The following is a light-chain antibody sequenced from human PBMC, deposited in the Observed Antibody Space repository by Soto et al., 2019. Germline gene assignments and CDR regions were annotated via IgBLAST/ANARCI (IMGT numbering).Light chain of an antibody. Sequence: VMTQSPATLSVSPGERATLSCRASESVSNNYLAWYQQKPGQAPRLLIYGASNRATGIPDRFSGSGSGTDFTLTISRLEPEDFAVYYCQQYGSSGTFGQGTKVDIK. J-gene: IGKJ1*01. CDR2: GAS. CDR1: ESVSNNY. V-gene: IGKV3-20*01. CDR3: QQYGSSGT.